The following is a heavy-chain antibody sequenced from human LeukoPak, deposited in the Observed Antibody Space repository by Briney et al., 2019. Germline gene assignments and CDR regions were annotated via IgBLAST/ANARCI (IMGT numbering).Heavy chain of an antibody. V-gene: IGHV4-4*02. CDR3: ATYFYGEYGSYYFDY. D-gene: IGHD4-17*01. CDR2: IYHSGTT. J-gene: IGHJ4*02. Sequence: SGTLSLTCAVSGAFITNSHWWSWARQPPGKGLEWIGEIYHSGTTNYNPSLKSRVTMSVDKSKTQFSLKLSSVTAADTAVYYCATYFYGEYGSYYFDYWGQGTLVTVSS. CDR1: GAFITNSHW.